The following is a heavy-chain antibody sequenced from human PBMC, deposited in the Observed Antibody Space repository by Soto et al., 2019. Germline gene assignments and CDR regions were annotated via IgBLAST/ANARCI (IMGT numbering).Heavy chain of an antibody. J-gene: IGHJ5*02. CDR3: VRDGTKTLRDWFDP. V-gene: IGHV4-61*01. D-gene: IGHD1-1*01. CDR2: IYATGTT. Sequence: SETLSLTCTVSGGSVSSGSYYWSWIRQPPGKGLEWIGYIYATGTTDYNPSLKSRVMMSVDTSKKQFSLKLRSVTPADTAVYYCVRDGTKTLRDWFDPWGQGISVTVSS. CDR1: GGSVSSGSYY.